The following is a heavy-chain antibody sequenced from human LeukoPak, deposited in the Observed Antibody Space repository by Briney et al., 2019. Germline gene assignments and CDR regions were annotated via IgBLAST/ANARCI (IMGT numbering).Heavy chain of an antibody. Sequence: ASVKVSCTASGYTFTSYYMHWVRQAPGQGLEWMGIINPSGGSTSYAQKFQGRVTMTRDMSTSTVYMELSSLRSEDTAVYYCAREAADYYGSDQYYYYYMDVWGKGTTVTVSS. CDR1: GYTFTSYY. CDR3: AREAADYYGSDQYYYYYMDV. J-gene: IGHJ6*03. CDR2: INPSGGST. D-gene: IGHD3-10*01. V-gene: IGHV1-46*01.